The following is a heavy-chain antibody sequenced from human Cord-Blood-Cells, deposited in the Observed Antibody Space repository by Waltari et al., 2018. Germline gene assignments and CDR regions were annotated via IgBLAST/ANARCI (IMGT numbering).Heavy chain of an antibody. CDR2: INHSGST. CDR1: GGSFSGYY. D-gene: IGHD2-2*02. CDR3: ARGGDIVVVPAAIAYFQH. Sequence: QVQLQQWGAGLLKPSETLSLTCAVYGGSFSGYYWSWIRQPPGKGLQWIGEINHSGSTNYNPSLKSGVTISVDTSKNQFPLKLCSVTAADTAVYYCARGGDIVVVPAAIAYFQHWGQGTLVTVSS. V-gene: IGHV4-34*01. J-gene: IGHJ1*01.